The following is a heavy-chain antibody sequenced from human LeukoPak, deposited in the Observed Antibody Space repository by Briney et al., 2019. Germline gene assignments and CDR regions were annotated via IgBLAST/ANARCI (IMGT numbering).Heavy chain of an antibody. CDR3: ARDEYYYGSANYFDY. D-gene: IGHD3-10*01. V-gene: IGHV4-39*07. J-gene: IGHJ4*02. CDR2: IYYSGST. Sequence: SETLSLTCTVSGGSISSYYWGWIRQPPGKGLEWIGSIYYSGSTYYNPSLKSRVTISVDTSKNQFSLKLSSVTAAGTAVYYCARDEYYYGSANYFDYWGQGTLVTVSS. CDR1: GGSISSYY.